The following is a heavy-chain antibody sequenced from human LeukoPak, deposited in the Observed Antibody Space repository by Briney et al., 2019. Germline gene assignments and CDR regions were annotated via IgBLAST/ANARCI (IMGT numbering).Heavy chain of an antibody. D-gene: IGHD3-10*01. CDR2: IRYDGSNK. Sequence: PGGSLRLSCAASGFTFSSYGMHWVRQAPGKGLEWVAFIRYDGSNKYYADSVKGRFTISRDNSKNTLYLQMNSLRAEDTAVYYCAKLMVRGVIDALTFFDYWGQGTLVTVSS. J-gene: IGHJ4*02. V-gene: IGHV3-30*02. CDR1: GFTFSSYG. CDR3: AKLMVRGVIDALTFFDY.